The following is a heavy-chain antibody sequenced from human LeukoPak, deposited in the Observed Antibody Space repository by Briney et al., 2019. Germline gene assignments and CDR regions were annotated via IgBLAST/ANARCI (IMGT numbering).Heavy chain of an antibody. D-gene: IGHD6-13*01. Sequence: GGSLRLSCAASGFSFSSYWMHWVRQAPGKGLVWVSHINTDGTRTSYADSVKGRFTISRDNAKNTLSLQMDSLGTEDTAVYYCARGSSSSSTRVVDYWGQGTLVTVSS. V-gene: IGHV3-74*01. CDR1: GFSFSSYW. CDR2: INTDGTRT. CDR3: ARGSSSSSTRVVDY. J-gene: IGHJ4*02.